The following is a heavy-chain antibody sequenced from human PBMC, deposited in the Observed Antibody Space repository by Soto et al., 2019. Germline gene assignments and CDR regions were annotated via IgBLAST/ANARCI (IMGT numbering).Heavy chain of an antibody. V-gene: IGHV3-9*01. CDR3: AKALGDSSWPMDAFDI. Sequence: PGGSLRLSCAASGFTFDDYAMHWVRQAPGKGLEWVSGIRWKSGSIGYADSVKGRFTISRDNAKNSLYLQMNSLRAEDTALYYCAKALGDSSWPMDAFDIWGQGTMVTVSS. CDR1: GFTFDDYA. J-gene: IGHJ3*02. D-gene: IGHD6-13*01. CDR2: IRWKSGSI.